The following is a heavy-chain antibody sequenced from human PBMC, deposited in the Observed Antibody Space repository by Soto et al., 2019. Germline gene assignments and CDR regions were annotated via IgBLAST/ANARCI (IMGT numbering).Heavy chain of an antibody. CDR2: MYHNGNT. J-gene: IGHJ2*01. D-gene: IGHD6-13*01. CDR1: GGSVSNTYC. Sequence: QVQLQESGPGLVKPSGTLSLTCAVSGGSVSNTYCWSWVRQPPGKGLEWIGEMYHNGNTNYNPSLTRRVTMSVDKSKNHFSLKLTSVTAADTAVYYCTRLQPADWYFDLWGRGTLFSVSS. CDR3: TRLQPADWYFDL. V-gene: IGHV4-4*02.